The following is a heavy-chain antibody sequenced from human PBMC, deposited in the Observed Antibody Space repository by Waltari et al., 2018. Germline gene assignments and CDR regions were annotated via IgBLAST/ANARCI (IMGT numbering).Heavy chain of an antibody. J-gene: IGHJ6*02. V-gene: IGHV1-24*01. CDR2: FDPEDGET. CDR3: ATAAIAAPRNYYYYGMDV. CDR1: GYTLTELS. Sequence: QVQLVQSGAEVKKPGASVKVSCKVSGYTLTELSMHWVRQAPGKGLEWMGGFDPEDGETIYAQKFQGRVTMTEDTSTDTAYMELSSLRSEDTAVYCCATAAIAAPRNYYYYGMDVWGQGTTVTVSS. D-gene: IGHD6-13*01.